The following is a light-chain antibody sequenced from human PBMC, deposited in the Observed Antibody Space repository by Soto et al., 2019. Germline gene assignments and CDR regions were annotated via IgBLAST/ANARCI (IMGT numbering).Light chain of an antibody. Sequence: EIVLTQSPATLSLSPGERATLSCRASQSVSSYLAWYQQKPRQAPRLLIYDASNRATGIPARFSGSGSGTDFTLTISSLEPEDFAVYYCQQRSNWPPYTVGQGTKLEIK. V-gene: IGKV3-11*01. CDR3: QQRSNWPPYT. J-gene: IGKJ2*01. CDR1: QSVSSY. CDR2: DAS.